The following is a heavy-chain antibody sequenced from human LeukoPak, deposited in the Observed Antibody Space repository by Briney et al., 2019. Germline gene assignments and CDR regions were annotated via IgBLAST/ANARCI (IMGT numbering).Heavy chain of an antibody. J-gene: IGHJ4*02. D-gene: IGHD3-10*01. CDR3: AKDSYYYGSGSPYPSFDY. CDR1: GFIFSDHS. CDR2: ISYDGGNK. V-gene: IGHV3-30*18. Sequence: PGGSLRLSCAASGFIFSDHSMHWVRQAPGKGLEWVSLISYDGGNKYYADSVKGRFTISRDNSKNTLYLQMNSLRAEDTAVYYCAKDSYYYGSGSPYPSFDYWGQGTLVTVSS.